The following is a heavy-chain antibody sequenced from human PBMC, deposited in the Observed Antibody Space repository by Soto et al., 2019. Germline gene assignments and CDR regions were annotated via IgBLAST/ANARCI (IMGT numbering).Heavy chain of an antibody. Sequence: SETLSLTCTVSGGSISSYYWSWIRQPPGKGLEWIGYIYYTGSTNYNPSLKSRVTISLDRSTKQLSLKLSSATAADTAMYHCVRQGIGPLHGLVDVWGRGTTVTVSS. V-gene: IGHV4-59*08. D-gene: IGHD3-10*01. CDR3: VRQGIGPLHGLVDV. CDR2: IYYTGST. J-gene: IGHJ6*02. CDR1: GGSISSYY.